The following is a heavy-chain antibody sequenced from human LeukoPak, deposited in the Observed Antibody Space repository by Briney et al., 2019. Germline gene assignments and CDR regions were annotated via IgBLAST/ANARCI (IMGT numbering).Heavy chain of an antibody. Sequence: SETLSLTCTVSGGSISSGSYYWSWIRQPAGKGLEWIGRMYTSGSTNYNPSLRSRVTISVDTSKNQFSLKLSSVTAADTTVYYCARFHSLTHYFDYWGQGTLVTVSS. CDR2: MYTSGST. J-gene: IGHJ4*02. CDR1: GGSISSGSYY. CDR3: ARFHSLTHYFDY. D-gene: IGHD3-9*01. V-gene: IGHV4-61*02.